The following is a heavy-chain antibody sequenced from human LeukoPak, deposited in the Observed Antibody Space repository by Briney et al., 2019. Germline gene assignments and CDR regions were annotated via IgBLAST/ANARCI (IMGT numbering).Heavy chain of an antibody. D-gene: IGHD3-22*01. Sequence: RGSLRLSCAASGFTFSDYYMSWIRQAPGKGLEWISYISSSGSPVSYADSVKGRFTISRDNAKNSLYLQMNSLRAEDTAVYYCARLRYYYDSSGYYHWGQGTLVTVSS. V-gene: IGHV3-11*01. CDR3: ARLRYYYDSSGYYH. J-gene: IGHJ1*01. CDR2: ISSSGSPV. CDR1: GFTFSDYY.